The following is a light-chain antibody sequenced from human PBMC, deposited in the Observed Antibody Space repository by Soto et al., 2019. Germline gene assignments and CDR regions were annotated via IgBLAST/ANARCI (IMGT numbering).Light chain of an antibody. V-gene: IGKV3-15*01. Sequence: EIVVTQSPATLSVSPGERVTLSFSASQTVATYISWYQKKRGQAPRLLIYDASTRATGIPARFSGSGSGTEFTLTISSLQSEDFAVYYCQQYNNWPPWTFGRGTKVDIK. CDR3: QQYNNWPPWT. CDR1: QTVATY. J-gene: IGKJ1*01. CDR2: DAS.